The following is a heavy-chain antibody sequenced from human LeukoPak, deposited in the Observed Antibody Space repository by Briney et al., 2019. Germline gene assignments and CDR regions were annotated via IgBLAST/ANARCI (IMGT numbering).Heavy chain of an antibody. D-gene: IGHD5-12*01. J-gene: IGHJ4*01. CDR3: ARGGYFRPYDY. V-gene: IGHV3-7*01. CDR1: GFTFSNHW. Sequence: GGSLRLSCAASGFTFSNHWMSWVRQAPGKGLEWVATIKKDGGQKDYVDSVKGRFTVSRDSARTSLYLQMNSLTAEDTAVYFCARGGYFRPYDYWGQGTLVTVSS. CDR2: IKKDGGQK.